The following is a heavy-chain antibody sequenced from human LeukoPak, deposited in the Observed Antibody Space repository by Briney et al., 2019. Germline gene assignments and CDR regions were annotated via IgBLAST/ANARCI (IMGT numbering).Heavy chain of an antibody. CDR1: GFTFSSYA. Sequence: GGSLRLSCSASGFTFSSYAIHWVRQAPGKGLEYVSAISSNGGSTYYADSVKGRFTISRDNSKNTLYLQMSSLRAEDTAVYYCVKAGKLGYCSGGSCYSYYYYYGMDVWGKGTTVTVSS. D-gene: IGHD2-15*01. CDR2: ISSNGGST. CDR3: VKAGKLGYCSGGSCYSYYYYYGMDV. V-gene: IGHV3-64D*06. J-gene: IGHJ6*04.